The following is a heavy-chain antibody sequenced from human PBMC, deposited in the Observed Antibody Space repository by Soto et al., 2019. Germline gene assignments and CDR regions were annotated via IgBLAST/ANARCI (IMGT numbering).Heavy chain of an antibody. CDR2: IYPIFGTA. V-gene: IGHV1-69*01. CDR3: ARDRGGLRRWLQYDY. CDR1: GGTFSSYA. Sequence: QVQLVQSGAEVKKPGSSGKVSCKASGGTFSSYAISWVRQAPGQGLEWLGGIYPIFGTANYAQKCQGRVTITADESTSTAYMELSSLRSEDTAVYYCARDRGGLRRWLQYDYWGQGTLVTVSS. D-gene: IGHD3-10*01. J-gene: IGHJ4*02.